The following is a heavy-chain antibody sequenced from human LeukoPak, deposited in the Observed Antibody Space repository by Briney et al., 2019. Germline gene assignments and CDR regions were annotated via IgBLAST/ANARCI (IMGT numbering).Heavy chain of an antibody. J-gene: IGHJ4*02. CDR1: GFTFTTYG. Sequence: GGSLRLSCAASGFTFTTYGLHWVRQAQGKGLEWVAVIWSDGSIKYYADSVKGRFTISRDNFKNTLYLQMNSLRAEDTAVYYCARAVGPFDYWGQGTLVTVSS. CDR2: IWSDGSIK. V-gene: IGHV3-33*01. CDR3: ARAVGPFDY.